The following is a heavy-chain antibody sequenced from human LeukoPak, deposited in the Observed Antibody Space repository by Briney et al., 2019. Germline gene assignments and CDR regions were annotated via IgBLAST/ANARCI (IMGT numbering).Heavy chain of an antibody. D-gene: IGHD4-11*01. V-gene: IGHV3-30*03. CDR1: GFTFSSYG. CDR3: AGGPTVSFWHHTTV. Sequence: GGSLRLSCAASGFTFSSYGMHWVRQAPGKGLEWVAVISYDGSNKYYADSVKGRFTISRDNSKNTLYLQMNSLRAEDTAVYYCAGGPTVSFWHHTTVWDQGTLVTVSS. J-gene: IGHJ4*02. CDR2: ISYDGSNK.